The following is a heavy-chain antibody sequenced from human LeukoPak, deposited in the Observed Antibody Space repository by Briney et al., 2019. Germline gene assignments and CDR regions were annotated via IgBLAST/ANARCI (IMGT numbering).Heavy chain of an antibody. D-gene: IGHD3-10*01. CDR3: ARDGYYYGSGSYLPYDY. V-gene: IGHV3-48*03. CDR2: ISSSGSTI. CDR1: GFTFSSYE. Sequence: GGSLRLSCAASGFTFSSYEMNWVRQAPGKGLEWVSYISSSGSTIYYADSVKGRFTISRDNAKNSLYLQMNSLRAEDTAVYYCARDGYYYGSGSYLPYDYWGQGTLVTVSS. J-gene: IGHJ4*02.